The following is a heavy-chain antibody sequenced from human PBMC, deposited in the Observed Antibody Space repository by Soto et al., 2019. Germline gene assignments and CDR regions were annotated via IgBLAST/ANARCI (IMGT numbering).Heavy chain of an antibody. CDR1: GFTFSSYA. CDR3: ARHKQRYCSAGSCRDY. D-gene: IGHD2-15*01. CDR2: ISGSGGST. V-gene: IGHV3-23*01. Sequence: VGSLRLSCAASGFTFSSYAMSWVRQAPGMGLEWVSAISGSGGSTYYADSVKGRFTISRDNSKNTLYLQMNSLRAEDTAVYYCARHKQRYCSAGSCRDYWGQGTLVTVSS. J-gene: IGHJ4*02.